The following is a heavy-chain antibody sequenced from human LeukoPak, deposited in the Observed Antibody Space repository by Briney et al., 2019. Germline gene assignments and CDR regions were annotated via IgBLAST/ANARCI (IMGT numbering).Heavy chain of an antibody. J-gene: IGHJ4*02. V-gene: IGHV3-30-3*01. D-gene: IGHD3-22*01. CDR3: AKDLGDSGGYNPFDF. CDR2: VSYDGSKK. Sequence: GGSLRLSCAASGITFNNYDMHWVRQAPGQGLEWVAVVSYDGSKKHYADSVKGRFTISRDNSKNTLYLQMNSLRAEDTAVYYCAKDLGDSGGYNPFDFWGQGTLVTVSS. CDR1: GITFNNYD.